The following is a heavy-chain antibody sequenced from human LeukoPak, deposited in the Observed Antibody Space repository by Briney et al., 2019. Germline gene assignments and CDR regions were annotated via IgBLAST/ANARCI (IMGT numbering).Heavy chain of an antibody. V-gene: IGHV3-53*01. Sequence: PGKSLRLSCAASGFTVSNNYMSWVRQAPGKGLEWVSVIYSGGSTYYADSVKGRFTISRGSSKNTLYLQMNSLRAEDTAVYYRARDSLGMSTLDSWGQGTLVTVSS. CDR2: IYSGGST. CDR3: ARDSLGMSTLDS. CDR1: GFTVSNNY. D-gene: IGHD5/OR15-5a*01. J-gene: IGHJ4*02.